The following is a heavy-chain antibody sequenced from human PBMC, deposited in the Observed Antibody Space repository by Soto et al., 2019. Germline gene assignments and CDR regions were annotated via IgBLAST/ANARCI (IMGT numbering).Heavy chain of an antibody. CDR1: GFTFSSYA. V-gene: IGHV3-23*01. CDR3: AKSTPDYYYYGMDV. CDR2: ISGSGGST. Sequence: GGSLRLSCAASGFTFSSYAMSWVRQAPGKGLEWVSAISGSGGSTYNADSVKGRFTISRDNSKNTLYLQMNSLRAEDTAVYYCAKSTPDYYYYGMDVWGQGTTVTVSS. J-gene: IGHJ6*02.